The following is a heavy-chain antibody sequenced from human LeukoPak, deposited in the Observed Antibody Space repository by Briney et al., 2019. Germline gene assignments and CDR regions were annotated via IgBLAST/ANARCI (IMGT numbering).Heavy chain of an antibody. J-gene: IGHJ3*02. D-gene: IGHD1-26*01. CDR2: IYSGGTT. V-gene: IGHV3-53*05. CDR1: GFTVSSSY. Sequence: GGSLRLSCAASGFTVSSSYMSWVRQAPGKGLEWVSIIYSGGTTYYADSVKGRFTISRDNSKNTLYLQMNSLRAEDTAVYYCAKDQRGVGVMVHAFDIWGQGTMVTVSS. CDR3: AKDQRGVGVMVHAFDI.